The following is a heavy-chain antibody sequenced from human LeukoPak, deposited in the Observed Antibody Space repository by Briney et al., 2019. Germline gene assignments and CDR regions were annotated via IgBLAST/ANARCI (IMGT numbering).Heavy chain of an antibody. CDR1: GGSISSYY. CDR2: IYTSGST. CDR3: AVAYEVAATRTAFDI. D-gene: IGHD2-15*01. Sequence: SETLSLTCTVSGGSISSYYWNWIRQPAGRGLEWIGRIYTSGSTNYNPSLKSRVTMSVDTSKNQFSLKLSSVTAADTAAYYCAVAYEVAATRTAFDIWGQGTMVTVSS. V-gene: IGHV4-4*07. J-gene: IGHJ3*02.